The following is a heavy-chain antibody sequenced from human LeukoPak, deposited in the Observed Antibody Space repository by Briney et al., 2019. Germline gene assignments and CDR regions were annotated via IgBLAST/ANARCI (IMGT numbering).Heavy chain of an antibody. J-gene: IGHJ4*02. CDR1: GYTFSSYG. CDR2: INTYNGNT. V-gene: IGHV1-18*04. D-gene: IGHD6-19*01. CDR3: ARGPQSSGWYRVDY. Sequence: KPGASVKVSCKASGYTFSSYGVSWVRQARGQGLEWMGWINTYNGNTKYAQKFQGRVTMTTDTSTSTAYMDLRSLRSDDTAVYYCARGPQSSGWYRVDYWGQGTLVTVSS.